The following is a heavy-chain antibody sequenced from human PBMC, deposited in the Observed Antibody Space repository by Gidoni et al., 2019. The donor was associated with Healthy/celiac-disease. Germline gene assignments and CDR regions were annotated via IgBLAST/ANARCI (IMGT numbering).Heavy chain of an antibody. Sequence: QVQLVQSGAEVKTPGSSVKVSCKASGGTFSSYAISWVRQAPGQGLEWMGGIIPIFGTANYAQKFQGRVTITADKSTSTAYMELSSLRSEDTAVYYCARAGRYYYGSGSYYKSLDYWGQGTLVTVSS. CDR3: ARAGRYYYGSGSYYKSLDY. CDR1: GGTFSSYA. J-gene: IGHJ4*02. V-gene: IGHV1-69*06. CDR2: IIPIFGTA. D-gene: IGHD3-10*01.